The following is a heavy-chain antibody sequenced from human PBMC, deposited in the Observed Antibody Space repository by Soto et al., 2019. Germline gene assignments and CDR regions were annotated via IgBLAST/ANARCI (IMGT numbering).Heavy chain of an antibody. CDR3: AKDSPFYYDSSGLPFFYYGMDV. D-gene: IGHD3-22*01. CDR1: GGSISSGGYY. J-gene: IGHJ6*02. CDR2: IYYSGST. V-gene: IGHV4-31*03. Sequence: SETLSLTCTVSGGSISSGGYYWSWIRQHPGKGLEWIGYIYYSGSTYYNPSLKSRVTISVDTSKNQLSLKLSSVTAADTAVYYCAKDSPFYYDSSGLPFFYYGMDVWGQGTTVTVSS.